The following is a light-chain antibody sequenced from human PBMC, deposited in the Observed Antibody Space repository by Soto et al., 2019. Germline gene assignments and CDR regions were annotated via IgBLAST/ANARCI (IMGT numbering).Light chain of an antibody. CDR1: QSVRSSS. CDR2: GAS. CDR3: QQYGSSPPRT. Sequence: EIVLTQSPGTLSLSPGERATLSCRASQSVRSSSLAWYQQKPGQAPRLLIYGASSRATGIPDRFSGSGSGTDFTLTISRLEPEDFEVYYCQQYGSSPPRTFGQGTKVEIK. J-gene: IGKJ1*01. V-gene: IGKV3-20*01.